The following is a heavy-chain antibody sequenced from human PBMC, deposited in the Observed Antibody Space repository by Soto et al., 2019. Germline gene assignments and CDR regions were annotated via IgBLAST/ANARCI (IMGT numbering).Heavy chain of an antibody. CDR1: GGTFSSYA. CDR2: IIPIFGTA. CDR3: ARDGVYSSGPNDY. Sequence: SVKVSCKASGGTFSSYAISWVRQAPGQGLEWMGGIIPIFGTANYAQKFQGRVTITADESTSTAYMELSSLRSEDTAVYYCARDGVYSSGPNDYWGQGTLVTVSS. V-gene: IGHV1-69*13. J-gene: IGHJ4*02. D-gene: IGHD6-19*01.